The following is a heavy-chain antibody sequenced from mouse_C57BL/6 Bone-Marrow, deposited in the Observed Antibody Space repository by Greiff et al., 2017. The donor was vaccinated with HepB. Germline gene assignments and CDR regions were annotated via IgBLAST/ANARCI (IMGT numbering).Heavy chain of an antibody. V-gene: IGHV1-55*01. Sequence: VKLQQPGAELVKPGASVKMSCKASGYTFTSYWITWVKQRPGQGLEWIGDIYPGSGSTNYNEKFKSKATLTVDTSSSTAYMQLSSLTSEDSAVYYCARGRGWLPWYFDVWGTGTTVTVSS. CDR1: GYTFTSYW. D-gene: IGHD2-3*01. CDR2: IYPGSGST. CDR3: ARGRGWLPWYFDV. J-gene: IGHJ1*03.